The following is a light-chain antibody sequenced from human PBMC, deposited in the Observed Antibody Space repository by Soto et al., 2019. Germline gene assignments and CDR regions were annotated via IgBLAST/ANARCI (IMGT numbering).Light chain of an antibody. CDR1: SSNIGSKP. CDR2: TND. J-gene: IGLJ3*02. Sequence: QSVLTQPPSASGTPGQRVTISCSGSSSNIGSKPINWYQHLPGTAPKLLIFTNDRRPSGVPDRFSGSKSGTSGSLAITGLQSDDEADYYCATWYDSLKGPVFGGGTKVTVL. V-gene: IGLV1-44*01. CDR3: ATWYDSLKGPV.